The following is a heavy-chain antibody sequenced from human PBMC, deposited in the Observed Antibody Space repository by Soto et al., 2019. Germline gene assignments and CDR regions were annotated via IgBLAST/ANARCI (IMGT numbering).Heavy chain of an antibody. CDR2: INHSGCT. V-gene: IGHV4-34*01. J-gene: IGHJ2*01. CDR1: GGSFSPYF. Sequence: QVQLQQWGAGLLKPSETLSLTCAVYGGSFSPYFWSWIRQPPGKGLEWIGEINHSGCTNYNPSLTRRATLSVDTSKNQVSLKLTSVTAAYTAVYYCARLASGWQYYYFDFWGRGTPVTVSS. CDR3: ARLASGWQYYYFDF. D-gene: IGHD6-19*01.